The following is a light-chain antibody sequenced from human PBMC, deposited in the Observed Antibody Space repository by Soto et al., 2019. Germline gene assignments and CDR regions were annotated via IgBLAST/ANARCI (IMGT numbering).Light chain of an antibody. V-gene: IGKV1-39*01. CDR1: QSISSF. CDR3: QQSYSIPFT. Sequence: DIQITQSPSSLSAFVGDGVSITCRASQSISSFLNWYQQTPGKAPKLPISGASSLQSGVPPRFRGSGSGTDFTLTISSLQPEDSASYFCQQSYSIPFTFGQGTKVDIK. J-gene: IGKJ2*01. CDR2: GAS.